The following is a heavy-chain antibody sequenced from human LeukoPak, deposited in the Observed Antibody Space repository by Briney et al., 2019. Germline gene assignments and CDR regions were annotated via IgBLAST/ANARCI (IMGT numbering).Heavy chain of an antibody. CDR1: GFTFSSYG. V-gene: IGHV3-30*02. CDR3: AAIHPFDY. CDR2: IWYDGSNK. D-gene: IGHD2-2*02. Sequence: GGSLRLSCAASGFTFSSYGMHWVRQAPGKGLEWVAFIWYDGSNKYYADSVKGRFTISRDNSKNTLYLQMNSLRAEDTAVYYCAAIHPFDYWGQGTLVTVSS. J-gene: IGHJ4*02.